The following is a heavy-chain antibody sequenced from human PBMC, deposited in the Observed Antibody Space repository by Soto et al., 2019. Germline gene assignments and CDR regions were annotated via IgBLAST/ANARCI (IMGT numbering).Heavy chain of an antibody. J-gene: IGHJ5*02. Sequence: PTLVNPTETLTLTCTVSGFSLTNARMGVTWIRQPPGKALEWLAHIFSNDEKSYSTSLKSRLTISKDPSKSQVVLTMTNMDPVDTATYYCARVLVSGAYNWFDPWGQGTLVTV. V-gene: IGHV2-26*01. CDR3: ARVLVSGAYNWFDP. CDR1: GFSLTNARMG. CDR2: IFSNDEK.